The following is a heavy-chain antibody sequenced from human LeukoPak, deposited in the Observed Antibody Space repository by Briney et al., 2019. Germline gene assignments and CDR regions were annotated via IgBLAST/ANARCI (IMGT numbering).Heavy chain of an antibody. Sequence: PGGSLRLSCVASGFKFGGYSMGWVGQAPGKGLEWVTYMNEYGGGIFYVGSVKGRFTISRDNAKNSLYLQMNRLRVEDTAVYYCARPRGCGTSKCNNFDYWGQGTLVTVSS. CDR1: GFKFGGYS. J-gene: IGHJ4*02. V-gene: IGHV3-7*01. CDR2: MNEYGGGI. CDR3: ARPRGCGTSKCNNFDY. D-gene: IGHD2-21*01.